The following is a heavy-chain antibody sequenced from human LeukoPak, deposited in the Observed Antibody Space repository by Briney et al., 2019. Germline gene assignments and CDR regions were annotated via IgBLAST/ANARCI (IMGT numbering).Heavy chain of an antibody. CDR3: ASHAAYTSDWRARTFDY. V-gene: IGHV3-23*01. D-gene: IGHD6-19*01. Sequence: EGTLRLSCGASGFTFTNHGTSWVRQAPGKGLEWVSAISGSGANTYYTDSVRGRFIISRDQSRKTLYLQMNRLRAEDTAIYYCASHAAYTSDWRARTFDYWGQGTLVTVSS. CDR1: GFTFTNHG. J-gene: IGHJ4*02. CDR2: ISGSGANT.